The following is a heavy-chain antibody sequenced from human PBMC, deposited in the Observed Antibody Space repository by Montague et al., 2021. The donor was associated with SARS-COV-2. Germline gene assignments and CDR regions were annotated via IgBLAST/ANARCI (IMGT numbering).Heavy chain of an antibody. CDR3: ARDPNCGSTSCYYHY. Sequence: SLRLSCAASGFTFSNYWMSWVRQAPGKGLEWVANIKEDGGQKYYVDSVKGRFTISRDNAKNSPYLQMNSLRAEDTAVYYCARDPNCGSTSCYYHYWGQGTLVTVSS. J-gene: IGHJ4*02. V-gene: IGHV3-7*01. D-gene: IGHD2-2*01. CDR2: IKEDGGQK. CDR1: GFTFSNYW.